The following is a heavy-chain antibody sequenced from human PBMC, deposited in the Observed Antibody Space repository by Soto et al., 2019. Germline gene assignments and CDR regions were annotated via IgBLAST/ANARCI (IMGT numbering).Heavy chain of an antibody. V-gene: IGHV3-30-3*01. CDR3: ASHRCNSGCDY. J-gene: IGHJ4*02. Sequence: GGSLRLSCAASGFTFSSYAMHWVRQARGKGLEWVAVISYDGSNKYYADSVKGRFTISRDNSKSTRYLQMNSLRAEDTAVYYGASHRCNSGCDYWGQGTLVTVAS. CDR1: GFTFSSYA. D-gene: IGHD1-20*01. CDR2: ISYDGSNK.